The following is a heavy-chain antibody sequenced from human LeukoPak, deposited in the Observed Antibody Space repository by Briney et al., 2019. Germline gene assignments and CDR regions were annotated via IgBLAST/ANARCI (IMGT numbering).Heavy chain of an antibody. Sequence: GESLKISCAASGFTFSSYAMSWVRQAPGKGLEWVSAISGGGGSTNYADSVKGRFTVSRDNSKNTLYLLLNSLRAEETAVYYCAKASRIIGTIDYWGQGTLVTVSS. V-gene: IGHV3-23*01. CDR3: AKASRIIGTIDY. CDR1: GFTFSSYA. CDR2: ISGGGGST. J-gene: IGHJ4*02. D-gene: IGHD1/OR15-1a*01.